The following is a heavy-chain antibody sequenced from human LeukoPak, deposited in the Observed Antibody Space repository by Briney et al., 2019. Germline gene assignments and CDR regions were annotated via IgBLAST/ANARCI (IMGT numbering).Heavy chain of an antibody. D-gene: IGHD3-3*01. Sequence: SQTLSLTCTVSGGSISSGGYYWSWIRQPPGKGLEWIGYIYHSGSTYYNPSLKSRVTISVDKSKNQFSLKLSSVTAADTAVYYCARVRFLEWFLWGSYYFDYWGQGTLVTVSS. CDR1: GGSISSGGYY. J-gene: IGHJ4*02. V-gene: IGHV4-30-2*01. CDR3: ARVRFLEWFLWGSYYFDY. CDR2: IYHSGST.